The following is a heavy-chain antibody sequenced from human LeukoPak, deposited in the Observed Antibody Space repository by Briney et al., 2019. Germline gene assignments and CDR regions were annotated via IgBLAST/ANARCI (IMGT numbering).Heavy chain of an antibody. V-gene: IGHV3-30-3*01. CDR1: GFTFSSYA. Sequence: GGSLRLSCAASGFTFSSYAMHWVRQAPGKGLEWVAVISYDGSNKYYADSVKGRFTISRDNSKNTLYLQMNSLRAEDTAVYYCAKAILTYSGRLSDYWGQGTLVTVSS. CDR3: AKAILTYSGRLSDY. J-gene: IGHJ4*02. D-gene: IGHD5-12*01. CDR2: ISYDGSNK.